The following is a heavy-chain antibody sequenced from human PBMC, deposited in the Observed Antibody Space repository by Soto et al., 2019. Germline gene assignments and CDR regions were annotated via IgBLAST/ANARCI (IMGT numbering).Heavy chain of an antibody. J-gene: IGHJ1*01. CDR1: GFTFSNAW. CDR3: TQYYYDSSGQYFQH. V-gene: IGHV3-15*01. D-gene: IGHD3-22*01. CDR2: IKSKSDGATT. Sequence: GGSLRLSCAASGFTFSNAWMSWVRQAPGKGLEWVGRIKSKSDGATTDYAAPVKGRFTISRDDSKNTLYLQMNSLKTEDTAVYYCTQYYYDSSGQYFQHWGQCTLVTDTS.